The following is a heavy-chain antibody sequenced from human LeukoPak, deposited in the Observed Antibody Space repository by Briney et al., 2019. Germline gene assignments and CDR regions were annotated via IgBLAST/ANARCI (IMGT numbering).Heavy chain of an antibody. CDR2: INPNSGGT. Sequence: GASVKVSCKASGYTFTGYYMHWVRQAPGQGLEWMGWINPNSGGTNYAQKFQGRVTMTRDTSISTAYMELSRLRSDDTAVYYCARDIAAAGENWFDPWGQGTLVTVSS. D-gene: IGHD6-13*01. CDR3: ARDIAAAGENWFDP. CDR1: GYTFTGYY. J-gene: IGHJ5*02. V-gene: IGHV1-2*02.